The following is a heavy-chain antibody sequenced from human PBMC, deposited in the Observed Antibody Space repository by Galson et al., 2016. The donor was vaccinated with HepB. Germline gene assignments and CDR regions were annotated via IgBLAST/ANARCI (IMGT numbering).Heavy chain of an antibody. CDR3: ASFSGNEYRNCYYFGTDV. Sequence: SLRLSCAASGFSVSTNYMTWVRQAPGKGLEWVSVIYSGGKTYFADSVKGRFTISRDNSKNTLYLQMNSLRTENTAVYYCASFSGNEYRNCYYFGTDVGGQGTTVTVSS. V-gene: IGHV3-53*01. CDR2: IYSGGKT. J-gene: IGHJ6*02. D-gene: IGHD5-12*01. CDR1: GFSVSTNY.